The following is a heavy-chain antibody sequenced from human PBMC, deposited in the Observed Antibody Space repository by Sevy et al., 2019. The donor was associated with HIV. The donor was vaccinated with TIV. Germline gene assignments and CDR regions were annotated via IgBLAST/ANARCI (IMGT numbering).Heavy chain of an antibody. V-gene: IGHV3-21*01. CDR2: ISSSSSFI. CDR3: ARDRSSGEYGGDYYDYGVDV. CDR1: GFTFSDYP. D-gene: IGHD3-22*01. J-gene: IGHJ6*02. Sequence: GGSLRLSCAASGFTFSDYPMTWVRQAPGKGLEWVSSISSSSSFIYYADSVKGRFTISRDNAKNSLYLQMNSLRAEDTAIYYGARDRSSGEYGGDYYDYGVDVWGQGTTVTVSS.